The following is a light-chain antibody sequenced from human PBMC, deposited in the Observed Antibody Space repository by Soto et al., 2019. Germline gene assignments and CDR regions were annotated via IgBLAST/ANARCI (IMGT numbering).Light chain of an antibody. CDR3: QQYDQWPPYT. CDR1: QSIGSN. J-gene: IGKJ2*01. V-gene: IGKV3-15*01. Sequence: EIVMTQFPGTLSVSPGESATLSCRASQSIGSNVAWYQQKPGRAPRLLMYTASNRLTGVPGRFRGSGSGTDFTLTISSVQSDDFAIYYCQQYDQWPPYTFGQGTKIEIK. CDR2: TAS.